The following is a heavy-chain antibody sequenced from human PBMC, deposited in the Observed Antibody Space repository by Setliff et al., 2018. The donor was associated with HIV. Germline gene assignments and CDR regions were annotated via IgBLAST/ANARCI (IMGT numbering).Heavy chain of an antibody. J-gene: IGHJ4*02. V-gene: IGHV4-34*01. CDR2: INHTGST. D-gene: IGHD3-9*01. Sequence: PSETLSLTCAVYGGSFSGYYWSWIRQPPGKGLEWIGEINHTGSTYYDPSLKSRVTISLDTSKNQFFLKLSSVTAPDTAIYYCARQTWEYYDTLTGYYRSPKNFDSWGQGTLVTVSS. CDR3: ARQTWEYYDTLTGYYRSPKNFDS. CDR1: GGSFSGYY.